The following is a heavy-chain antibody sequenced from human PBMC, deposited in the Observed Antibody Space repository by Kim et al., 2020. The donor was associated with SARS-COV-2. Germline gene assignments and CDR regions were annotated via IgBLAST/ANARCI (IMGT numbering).Heavy chain of an antibody. V-gene: IGHV4-39*01. CDR2: IYYSGST. Sequence: SETLSLTCTVSGGSISSSSYYWGWIRQPPGKGLEWIGSIYYSGSTYYNPSLKSRVTISVDTSKNQFSLKLSSVIAADTAVYYCARPEGGSYYDYWGQGTLVTVSS. D-gene: IGHD1-26*01. CDR3: ARPEGGSYYDY. CDR1: GGSISSSSYY. J-gene: IGHJ4*02.